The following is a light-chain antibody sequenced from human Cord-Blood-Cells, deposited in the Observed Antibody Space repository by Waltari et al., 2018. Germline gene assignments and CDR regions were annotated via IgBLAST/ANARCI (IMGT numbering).Light chain of an antibody. V-gene: IGKV1-5*01. CDR2: DAS. Sequence: DIQMTHSPSTLSASVGDRVTITCRASQSISSWLAWYQQKPGKAPKLLIYDASSLESGVPSRFSGSGSGTEFTLTISILQPDDFATYYCQQYNSYSWTFGQGTKVEIK. CDR1: QSISSW. CDR3: QQYNSYSWT. J-gene: IGKJ1*01.